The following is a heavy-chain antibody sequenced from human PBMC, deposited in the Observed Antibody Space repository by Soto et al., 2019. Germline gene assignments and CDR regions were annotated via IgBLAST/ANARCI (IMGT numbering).Heavy chain of an antibody. CDR2: ISSNGGST. V-gene: IGHV3-64*01. D-gene: IGHD3-22*01. CDR1: GFTFSSYA. J-gene: IGHJ4*02. CDR3: ARAGYDSSGYYLYYFDY. Sequence: PGGSLRLSCAASGFTFSSYAMHWVRQAPGKGLEYVSAISSNGGSTYYANSVKGRFTISRDNSKNTLYLQMGSLRAEDMAVYYCARAGYDSSGYYLYYFDYWGQGTLVTVSS.